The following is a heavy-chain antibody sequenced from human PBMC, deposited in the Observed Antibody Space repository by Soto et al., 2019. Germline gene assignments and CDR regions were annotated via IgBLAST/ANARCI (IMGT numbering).Heavy chain of an antibody. D-gene: IGHD3-3*01. CDR2: INWNGGST. V-gene: IGHV3-20*01. CDR1: GFTFDDYG. Sequence: GGSLRLSCAASGFTFDDYGMSWVRQAPGKGLEWVSGINWNGGSTGYADSVKGRFTISRDNAKNSLYLQMNSLRAEDTALYHCARASAYYDFWSGSAAFDIWGQGTMVTVSS. CDR3: ARASAYYDFWSGSAAFDI. J-gene: IGHJ3*02.